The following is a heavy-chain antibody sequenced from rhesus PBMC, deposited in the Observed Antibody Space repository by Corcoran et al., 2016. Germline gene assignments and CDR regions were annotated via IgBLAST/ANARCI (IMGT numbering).Heavy chain of an antibody. CDR1: GYTFTDYY. Sequence: EVQLVQSGAEVKKPGASVKISCKASGYTFTDYYLHWVRQAPGKGLEWMGRVDPEDGEAIHAPKFQDRVTITADTSKYTAYMELSSLRSEDTAVYYCATGRVLGAAGPDSYFDYWGQGVLVTVSS. CDR2: VDPEDGEA. V-gene: IGHV1-111*02. D-gene: IGHD6-13*01. J-gene: IGHJ4*01. CDR3: ATGRVLGAAGPDSYFDY.